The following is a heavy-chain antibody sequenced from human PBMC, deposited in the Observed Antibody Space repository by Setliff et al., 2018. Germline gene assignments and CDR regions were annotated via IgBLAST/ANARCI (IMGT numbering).Heavy chain of an antibody. CDR2: IYTTWST. CDR1: GGSISSRRNY. J-gene: IGHJ6*03. Sequence: SETLSLTCTVSGGSISSRRNYWGWFRQPAGKELEWIGQIYTTWSTNYNPSLKSRVTISLDASKNEFSLRLTSVTAADTAVYYCARVTGFFYVDAWGKGTTVTVSS. D-gene: IGHD3-3*01. V-gene: IGHV4-61*09. CDR3: ARVTGFFYVDA.